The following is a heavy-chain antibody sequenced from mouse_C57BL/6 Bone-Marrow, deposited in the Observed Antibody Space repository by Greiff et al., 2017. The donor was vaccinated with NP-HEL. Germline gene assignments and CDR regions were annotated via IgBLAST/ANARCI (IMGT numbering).Heavy chain of an antibody. Sequence: QVTLKESGAELVRPGASVTLSCKASGYTFTDYEMHWVKQTPVHGLEWIGAIDPETGGTAYNQKFKGKAILTADKSSSTAYMELRSLTSEDSAVYYCTRDWLSFAYWGQGTLVTVSA. V-gene: IGHV1-15*01. CDR2: IDPETGGT. D-gene: IGHD4-1*01. CDR1: GYTFTDYE. CDR3: TRDWLSFAY. J-gene: IGHJ3*01.